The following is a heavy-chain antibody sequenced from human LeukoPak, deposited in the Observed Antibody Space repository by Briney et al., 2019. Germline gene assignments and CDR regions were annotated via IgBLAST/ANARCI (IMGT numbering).Heavy chain of an antibody. CDR3: ARDRFLPVVYSSSWYKAFDAFDI. D-gene: IGHD6-13*01. CDR1: GYTFIIYA. V-gene: IGHV1-3*01. J-gene: IGHJ3*02. Sequence: GASVNVSCKASGYTFIIYAMHWVRQAPGQRLEWMGWINAGNGNTKYSQKFQGRVTITRDTSASTAYMELSSLRSEDTAVYYCARDRFLPVVYSSSWYKAFDAFDIWGQGTMVTVSS. CDR2: INAGNGNT.